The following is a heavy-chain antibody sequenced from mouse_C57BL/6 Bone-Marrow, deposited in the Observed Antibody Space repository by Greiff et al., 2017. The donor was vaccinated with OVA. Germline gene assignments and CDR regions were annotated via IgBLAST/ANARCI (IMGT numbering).Heavy chain of an antibody. CDR3: ARHYYGSRAWFAY. CDR2: INPSSGYT. CDR1: GYTFTSYW. Sequence: QVHVKQSGAELAKPGASVKLSCKASGYTFTSYWMHWVKQRPGQGLEWIGYINPSSGYTKYNQKFKDKATLTADKSSSTAYMQLSSLTYEDSAVYYCARHYYGSRAWFAYWGQGTVVTVSA. V-gene: IGHV1-7*01. D-gene: IGHD1-1*01. J-gene: IGHJ3*01.